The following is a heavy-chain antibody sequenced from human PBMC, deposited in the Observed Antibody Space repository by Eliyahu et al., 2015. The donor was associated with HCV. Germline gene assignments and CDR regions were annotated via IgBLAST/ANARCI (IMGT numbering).Heavy chain of an antibody. CDR3: AKSVEGGIDI. J-gene: IGHJ3*02. V-gene: IGHV3-9*01. CDR1: GFTFDDYA. CDR2: ISWNSGSI. Sequence: EVQLVESGGGLVQPGRSLRLSCAASGFTFDDYAMHWVRQAPGKGLEWVSGISWNSGSIGYADSVKGRFTISRDNAKNSLYLQMNSLRAEDTALYYCAKSVEGGIDIWGQGTMVTVSS. D-gene: IGHD3-16*01.